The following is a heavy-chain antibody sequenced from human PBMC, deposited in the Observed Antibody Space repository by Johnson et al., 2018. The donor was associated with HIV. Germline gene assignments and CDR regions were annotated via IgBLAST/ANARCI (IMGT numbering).Heavy chain of an antibody. D-gene: IGHD6-6*01. Sequence: QVQLVESGGGLVQPGGSLRLSCAASGFTFSSYAMHWVRQAPGKGLEWVAVIWYDGSNKYYADSVKGRFTVSRDNYKNTLYLQMNSLRGEDTAVYYCAKVHSSSSNGFDIWGQGTMVTVSS. CDR3: AKVHSSSSNGFDI. J-gene: IGHJ3*02. CDR2: IWYDGSNK. V-gene: IGHV3-33*06. CDR1: GFTFSSYA.